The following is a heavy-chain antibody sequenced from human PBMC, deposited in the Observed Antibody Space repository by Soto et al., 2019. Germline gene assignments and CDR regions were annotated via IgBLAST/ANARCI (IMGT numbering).Heavy chain of an antibody. CDR3: SRDRALSTIVGVPAALRRFGP. D-gene: IGHD2-2*01. CDR1: GYTFTSYG. J-gene: IGHJ5*02. Sequence: QVQLVQSGAEVKKPGASVKVSCKASGYTFTSYGISWGRQAPGQGGEWMGWMSAYNGNTNNAQKLQRRVTMTTDASTSTAYMELREQRSDDTAVYYCSRDRALSTIVGVPAALRRFGPWGQGTPVTVSS. CDR2: MSAYNGNT. V-gene: IGHV1-18*01.